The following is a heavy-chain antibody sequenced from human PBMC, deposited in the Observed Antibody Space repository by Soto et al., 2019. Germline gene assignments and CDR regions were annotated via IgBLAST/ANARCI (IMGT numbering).Heavy chain of an antibody. Sequence: QVQLVQSGAEVKKPGSSVKVSCKASGGTFSSYAISWVRQAPGQGLEWMGGIIPIFGTANYAQKFQGRVTITADESTSTAYTELSSLRSEDTAVYYCASPGGYSSSSNYYYGMDVWGQGTTVTVSS. CDR3: ASPGGYSSSSNYYYGMDV. CDR2: IIPIFGTA. CDR1: GGTFSSYA. J-gene: IGHJ6*02. V-gene: IGHV1-69*12. D-gene: IGHD6-6*01.